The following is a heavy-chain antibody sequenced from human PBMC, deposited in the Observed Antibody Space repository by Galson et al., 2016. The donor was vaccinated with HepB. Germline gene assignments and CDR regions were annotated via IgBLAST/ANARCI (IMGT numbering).Heavy chain of an antibody. CDR3: ARDGRYFDWLLSPIFDS. D-gene: IGHD3-9*01. CDR2: IKQDGSEK. J-gene: IGHJ4*02. CDR1: GFTFNSYW. Sequence: LRLSCAASGFTFNSYWMNWVRQAPGKGLEWVANIKQDGSEKYYLDSVRGRFTISRDNAKNSLYLTVNSLRAEDTAVYYCARDGRYFDWLLSPIFDSWGQGTLVTVSS. V-gene: IGHV3-7*03.